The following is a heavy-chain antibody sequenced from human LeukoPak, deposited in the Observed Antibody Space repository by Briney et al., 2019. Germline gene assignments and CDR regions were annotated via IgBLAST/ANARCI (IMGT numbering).Heavy chain of an antibody. Sequence: GRSLRLSCAASGFTFSSYGMHWVRQAPGKGLEWVAGISYDGSNKYYADSVKGRFTISRDNSKNTLYLQMNSLRAEDTAVYYCAKDGPYSSSWYYYYYGMDVWGKGTTVTVSS. J-gene: IGHJ6*04. CDR1: GFTFSSYG. CDR3: AKDGPYSSSWYYYYYGMDV. V-gene: IGHV3-30*18. D-gene: IGHD6-13*01. CDR2: ISYDGSNK.